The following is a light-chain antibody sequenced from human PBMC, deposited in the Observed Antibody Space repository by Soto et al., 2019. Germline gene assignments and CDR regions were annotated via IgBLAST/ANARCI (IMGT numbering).Light chain of an antibody. CDR3: CSYAGSPSYV. CDR1: SSDVGGYNY. V-gene: IGLV2-11*01. CDR2: DVS. Sequence: QSVLTQPRSVSGSPGQSVTISCTGTSSDVGGYNYVSWYQQHPGKAPKLMIYDVSKRPSGVPDRFSGSKSGNTASLTISGRQAEDEADYYCCSYAGSPSYVFGTGTKVTVL. J-gene: IGLJ1*01.